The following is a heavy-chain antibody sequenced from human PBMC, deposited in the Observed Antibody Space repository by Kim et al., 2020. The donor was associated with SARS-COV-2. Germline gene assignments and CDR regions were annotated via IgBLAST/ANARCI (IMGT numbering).Heavy chain of an antibody. Sequence: SETLSLTCTVSGASISSGTYYWTWIRQLPGKGLEWIGYIYYTGSTYYNSSLKSRVTISVDTSKNQFSLKLNSVTAADTAVYFCARYYYGSGTYNPHLDDWGQGTPVTVSS. CDR2: IYYTGST. CDR1: GASISSGTYY. V-gene: IGHV4-31*03. J-gene: IGHJ4*02. CDR3: ARYYYGSGTYNPHLDD. D-gene: IGHD3-10*01.